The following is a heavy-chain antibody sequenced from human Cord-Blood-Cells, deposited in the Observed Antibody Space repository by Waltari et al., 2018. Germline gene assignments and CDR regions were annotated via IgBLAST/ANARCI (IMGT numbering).Heavy chain of an antibody. CDR2: ISSSSSYI. J-gene: IGHJ4*02. CDR1: GFTFSSYS. V-gene: IGHV3-21*01. CDR3: ARAHFNWVFDY. Sequence: EVQLVESGGGLVKPGGSLRLSCAASGFTFSSYSMTWVRQAPGKGLEWVSSISSSSSYIYYADSVKGRFTISRDNAKNSLYLQMNSLRAEDTAVYYCARAHFNWVFDYWGQGTLVTVSS. D-gene: IGHD1-1*01.